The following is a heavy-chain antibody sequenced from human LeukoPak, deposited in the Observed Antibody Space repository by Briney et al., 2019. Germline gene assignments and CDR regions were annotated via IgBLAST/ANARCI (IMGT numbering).Heavy chain of an antibody. CDR1: GFTVSSNY. Sequence: GGSLRLSCAASGFTVSSNYMSWVRQAPGKGLEWVSLIHRDDTYYADSVKGRFTISRDNAKNTLYLQMNSLRAEDTAVYYCARERLWFGELFFDYWGQGTLVTVSS. D-gene: IGHD3-10*01. CDR2: IHRDDT. V-gene: IGHV3-53*01. CDR3: ARERLWFGELFFDY. J-gene: IGHJ4*02.